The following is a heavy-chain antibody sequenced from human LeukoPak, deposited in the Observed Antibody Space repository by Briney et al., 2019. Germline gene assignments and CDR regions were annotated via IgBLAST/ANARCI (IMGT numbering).Heavy chain of an antibody. Sequence: SETLSLTCTVSGGSISSSSYYWGWIRQPPGKGLEWIGSIYYSGSTYYNPSLKSRVAISVDTSKNQFSLKLSSVTAADTAVYYCARGAPNDGDYVTLTFDYWGQGTLVTVSS. D-gene: IGHD4-17*01. CDR1: GGSISSSSYY. V-gene: IGHV4-39*01. CDR2: IYYSGST. J-gene: IGHJ4*02. CDR3: ARGAPNDGDYVTLTFDY.